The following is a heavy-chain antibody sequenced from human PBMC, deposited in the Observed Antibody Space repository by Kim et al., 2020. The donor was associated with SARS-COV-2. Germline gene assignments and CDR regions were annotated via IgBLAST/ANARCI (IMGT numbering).Heavy chain of an antibody. V-gene: IGHV3-53*04. CDR2: IYSGGST. J-gene: IGHJ6*02. CDR1: GFTVSSNY. CDR3: ARGYYYGMDV. Sequence: GGSLRLSCAASGFTVSSNYMSWVRQAPGKGLEWVSVIYSGGSTYYADSVKGRFTISRHKSKNTLYLQMNSLGAEDTAVYYFARGYYYGMDVWGQGTTVTVS.